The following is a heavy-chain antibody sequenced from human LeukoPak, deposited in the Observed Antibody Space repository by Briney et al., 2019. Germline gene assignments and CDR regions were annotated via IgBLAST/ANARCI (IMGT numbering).Heavy chain of an antibody. V-gene: IGHV1-69*13. Sequence: SVKVSCKASGGTFSSYAISWVRQAPGQGLEWMGGIIPIFGTANYAQKFQGRVTITADESTSTAYMELSSLRSEDTAVYYCATATYYDYYYYYGMDVWGQGTTVTVSS. CDR2: IIPIFGTA. D-gene: IGHD3-3*01. CDR1: GGTFSSYA. CDR3: ATATYYDYYYYYGMDV. J-gene: IGHJ6*02.